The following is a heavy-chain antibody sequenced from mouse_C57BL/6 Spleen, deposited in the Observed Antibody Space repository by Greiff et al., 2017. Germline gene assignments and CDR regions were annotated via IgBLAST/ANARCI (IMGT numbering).Heavy chain of an antibody. Sequence: QVQLQQSGAELARPGASVKLSCKASGYTFTSYGISWVKQRTGQGLEWIGEIYPRCGNTYYNEKFKGKATLTADKSSSTAYMELRSLTSEDSAVYFCARRGSSSYYAMDYWGQGTSVTVSS. CDR3: ARRGSSSYYAMDY. D-gene: IGHD1-1*01. J-gene: IGHJ4*01. CDR1: GYTFTSYG. V-gene: IGHV1-81*01. CDR2: IYPRCGNT.